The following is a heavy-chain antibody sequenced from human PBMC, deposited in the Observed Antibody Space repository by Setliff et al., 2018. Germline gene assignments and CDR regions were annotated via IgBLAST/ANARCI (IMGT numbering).Heavy chain of an antibody. CDR2: TYYGGTT. CDR3: ARAPRYFDPTGSYFDF. V-gene: IGHV4-39*07. J-gene: IGHJ4*02. Sequence: KPSETLSLTCTVSGASISGNSYYWGWIRQSPGKGLEWIASTYYGGTTDYNPSLKSRVTISVDTSNSQFSLKLTSLSAADTAVYYCARAPRYFDPTGSYFDFWGQGTLVTVSS. D-gene: IGHD3-22*01. CDR1: GASISGNSYY.